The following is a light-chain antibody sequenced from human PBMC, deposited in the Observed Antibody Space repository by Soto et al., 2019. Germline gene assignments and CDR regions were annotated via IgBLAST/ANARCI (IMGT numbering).Light chain of an antibody. CDR2: YDS. V-gene: IGLV3-21*04. J-gene: IGLJ2*01. CDR1: NIGSKS. Sequence: SYELTQPPSVSVAPGKTARITCGGKNIGSKSVHWYQQKPGQAPVMVIYYDSERPSGIPERFSGSNSGNTATLTISRVEAGDEADYYCQVWDSSSDHVVFGGGTKLTVL. CDR3: QVWDSSSDHVV.